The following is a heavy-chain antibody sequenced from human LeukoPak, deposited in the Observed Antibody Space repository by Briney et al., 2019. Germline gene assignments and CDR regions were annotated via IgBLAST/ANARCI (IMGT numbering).Heavy chain of an antibody. CDR2: INPSGGST. J-gene: IGHJ6*03. Sequence: GASVKVSCKASGYTFTSYYMHWVRQAPGQGLEWMGIINPSGGSTSYAQKFQGRVTMTRDMSTSTVYMELSSLRSEDMAVYYCARAGDSSSWYEYGDYYYYYMDVWGKGTTVTVSS. D-gene: IGHD6-13*01. V-gene: IGHV1-46*01. CDR1: GYTFTSYY. CDR3: ARAGDSSSWYEYGDYYYYYMDV.